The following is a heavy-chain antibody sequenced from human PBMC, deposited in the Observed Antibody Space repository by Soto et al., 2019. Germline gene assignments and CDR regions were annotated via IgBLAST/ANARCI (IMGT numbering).Heavy chain of an antibody. D-gene: IGHD6-13*01. J-gene: IGHJ4*02. CDR3: ARGPTVSVSSSWYDPFVY. CDR1: GFTFSSFA. V-gene: IGHV3-30-3*01. CDR2: ISYDGSDK. Sequence: GSLRLSCAASGFTFSSFAIHWVRQAPGKGLEWVAVISYDGSDKYYADSVKGRFTISRDNSKNTVYLQMNSLRADDTSIYYCARGPTVSVSSSWYDPFVYWGQGTLVTVSS.